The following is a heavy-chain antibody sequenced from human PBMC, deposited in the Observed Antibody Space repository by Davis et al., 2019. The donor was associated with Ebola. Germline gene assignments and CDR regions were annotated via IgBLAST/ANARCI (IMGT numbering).Heavy chain of an antibody. J-gene: IGHJ5*02. CDR2: ISVRSIT. D-gene: IGHD4-17*01. Sequence: GESLKISCAASGFIFSSYAMSWVRQAPGKGLEWVSSISVRSITYHADSVKGRFTISRDNSKNTLYLQINSLRAEDTAVYYCAKVHPPTTVTTGWFDPRGQGTLVTVSS. CDR1: GFIFSSYA. CDR3: AKVHPPTTVTTGWFDP. V-gene: IGHV3-23*01.